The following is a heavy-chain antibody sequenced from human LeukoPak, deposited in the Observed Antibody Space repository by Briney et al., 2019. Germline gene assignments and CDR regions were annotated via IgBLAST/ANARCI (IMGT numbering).Heavy chain of an antibody. CDR3: ARVQYYYDSSGYYYYYMDV. Sequence: SETLSLTCTVSGGSISRYYGSWIRQPAGKGLEWIGRIYTSGSNNYNPSLKSRVTMSVDTSKNQFSLKLSSVTAADTAVYYCARVQYYYDSSGYYYYYMDVWGKGTTVTISS. J-gene: IGHJ6*03. CDR1: GGSISRYY. CDR2: IYTSGSN. V-gene: IGHV4-4*07. D-gene: IGHD3-22*01.